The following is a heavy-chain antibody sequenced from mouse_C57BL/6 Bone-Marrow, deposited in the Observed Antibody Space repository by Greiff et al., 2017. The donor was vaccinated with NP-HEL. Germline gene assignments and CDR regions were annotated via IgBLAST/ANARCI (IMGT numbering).Heavy chain of an antibody. Sequence: EVQLQQSGPELVKPGASVKISCKASGYTFTDYYMNWVKQSHGKSLEWIGDINPNNGGTSYNQKFKGKATLTVDKSSSTAYMELSSLTSEDSAVYYCARYGDADYFDYWGQGTTLTVSS. CDR3: ARYGDADYFDY. D-gene: IGHD2-13*01. CDR1: GYTFTDYY. J-gene: IGHJ2*01. CDR2: INPNNGGT. V-gene: IGHV1-26*01.